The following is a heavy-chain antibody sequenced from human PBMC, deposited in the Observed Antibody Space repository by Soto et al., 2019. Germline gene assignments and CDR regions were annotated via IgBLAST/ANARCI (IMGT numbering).Heavy chain of an antibody. D-gene: IGHD2-15*01. V-gene: IGHV3-53*01. CDR2: IYSGGST. J-gene: IGHJ6*02. CDR1: RFTFSTYE. CDR3: ARDTIFNNYYYGLDV. Sequence: GGSLRLSCAASRFTFSTYEMHWVRQAPGKGLEWVSVIYSGGSTFYADSVKGRFIISRDNSKNTVYLQINSLRAEDTAVYYCARDTIFNNYYYGLDVWGRGTTVTV.